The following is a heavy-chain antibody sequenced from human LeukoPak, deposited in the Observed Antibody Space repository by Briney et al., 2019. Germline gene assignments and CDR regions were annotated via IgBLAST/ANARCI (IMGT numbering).Heavy chain of an antibody. CDR3: AKNLVVRGVITSYGMDV. D-gene: IGHD3-10*01. J-gene: IGHJ6*02. Sequence: GGSLRLSCAASGFTFSSYGMHWVRQAPGKGLEWAAVISYDGSNKYYADSVKGRFTISRDNSKNTLYLQMNSLRAEDTAVYYCAKNLVVRGVITSYGMDVWGQGTTVTVSS. CDR1: GFTFSSYG. CDR2: ISYDGSNK. V-gene: IGHV3-30*18.